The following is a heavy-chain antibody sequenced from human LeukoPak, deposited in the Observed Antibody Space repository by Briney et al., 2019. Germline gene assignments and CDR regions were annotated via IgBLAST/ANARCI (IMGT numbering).Heavy chain of an antibody. CDR2: INPNSGGT. CDR1: GYTFTGYY. J-gene: IGHJ4*02. Sequence: ASVKVSCKAPGYTFTGYYMHWVRQAPGQGLEWMGWINPNSGGTNYAQKFQGRVTMTRDTSISTAYMELSRLRSDDTAVYYCARIGNPNEVLDYWGQGTLVTVSS. V-gene: IGHV1-2*02. D-gene: IGHD1-1*01. CDR3: ARIGNPNEVLDY.